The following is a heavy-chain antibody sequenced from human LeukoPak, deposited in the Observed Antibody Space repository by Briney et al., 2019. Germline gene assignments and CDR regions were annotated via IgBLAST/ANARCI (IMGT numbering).Heavy chain of an antibody. Sequence: GGSVRLSCAASGFTFSSYGMHWVRQAPGKGLEWVAVISYDGSNKYYADSVKGRFTISRDNSKNTLYLQMNSLRAEDTAVYYCAKDLIRVAPYDYYFDYWGQGTLVTVSS. J-gene: IGHJ4*02. CDR1: GFTFSSYG. CDR3: AKDLIRVAPYDYYFDY. V-gene: IGHV3-30*18. D-gene: IGHD3-3*01. CDR2: ISYDGSNK.